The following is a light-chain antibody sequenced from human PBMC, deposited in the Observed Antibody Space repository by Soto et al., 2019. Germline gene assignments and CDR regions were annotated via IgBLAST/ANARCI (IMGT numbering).Light chain of an antibody. CDR3: MQALQTLWT. CDR2: LGS. CDR1: QSLLHSNGYNY. V-gene: IGKV2-28*01. J-gene: IGKJ1*01. Sequence: DIVMTQSPLSLPVTPGEPASISCRSSQSLLHSNGYNYLDWYLQKLGQSPQLPIYLGSNRASGVPDRFSGSGSGTDFTLKISRVEAEDVGVYYCMQALQTLWTLGQGTKVEI.